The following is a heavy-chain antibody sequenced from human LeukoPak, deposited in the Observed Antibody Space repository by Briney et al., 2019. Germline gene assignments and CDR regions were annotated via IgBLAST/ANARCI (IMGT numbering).Heavy chain of an antibody. D-gene: IGHD1-26*01. Sequence: GGSLRLSCSASGFTFSTYAMHWVRQAPGKGLEYVSSVSSNVYSTHYADSVKGRFAISRDNAKNSLYLQMNSLRADDTAVYYCARSGSHDYWGQGTLVTVSS. CDR3: ARSGSHDY. V-gene: IGHV3-64*04. J-gene: IGHJ4*02. CDR2: VSSNVYST. CDR1: GFTFSTYA.